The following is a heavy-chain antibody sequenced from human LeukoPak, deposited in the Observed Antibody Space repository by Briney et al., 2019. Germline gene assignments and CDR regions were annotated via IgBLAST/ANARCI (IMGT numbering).Heavy chain of an antibody. Sequence: GGSLRLSCAASGFTFSSYAMSWVRQAPGKGLEWVSAISGSGGSTYYADSEKGRFTISRDNSKNTLYLQMNSLRAEDTAVYYCAKSKYEVVVIRLFDYWGQGTLVTVSS. V-gene: IGHV3-23*01. J-gene: IGHJ4*02. CDR3: AKSKYEVVVIRLFDY. CDR1: GFTFSSYA. CDR2: ISGSGGST. D-gene: IGHD3-22*01.